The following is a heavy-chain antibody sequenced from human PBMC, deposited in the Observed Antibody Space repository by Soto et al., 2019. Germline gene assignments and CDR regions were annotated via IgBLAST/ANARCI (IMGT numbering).Heavy chain of an antibody. CDR1: GGSISSSSYY. CDR3: ARGGYGYCGGDCKDAFDI. CDR2: IYYSGST. J-gene: IGHJ3*02. Sequence: SETLSLTCTVSGGSISSSSYYWGWIRQPPGKGLEWIGTIYYSGSTYYNPSLKSRVTISVDTSKNQFSLKLSSVTAADTAVYYCARGGYGYCGGDCKDAFDIWGQGTMVTVSS. V-gene: IGHV4-39*01. D-gene: IGHD2-21*01.